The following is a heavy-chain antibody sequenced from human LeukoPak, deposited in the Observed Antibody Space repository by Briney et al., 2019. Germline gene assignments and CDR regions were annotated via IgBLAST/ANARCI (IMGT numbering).Heavy chain of an antibody. J-gene: IGHJ3*02. CDR3: ARVLRYFDWPLAFDT. CDR2: ISSSSSYI. CDR1: GFTFSSYS. Sequence: GGSLRLSCAASGFTFSSYSMNWVRQAPGKGLEWVSSISSSSSYIYYADSVKGRFTISRDNAKNSLYLRMNSLRAEDTAVYYCARVLRYFDWPLAFDTWGQGTMVTVSS. V-gene: IGHV3-21*01. D-gene: IGHD3-9*01.